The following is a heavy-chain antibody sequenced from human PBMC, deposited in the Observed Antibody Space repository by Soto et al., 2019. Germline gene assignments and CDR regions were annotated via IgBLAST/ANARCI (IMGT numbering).Heavy chain of an antibody. Sequence: QVQLQESGPGLVKPSQTLSLTCTVSGGSISSGGYYWSWIRQHPGKGLEWIGYIYYSGSTYYNPSLKSRVTISVDTSKNQFYLKLSSVTAADTAVYYCANSRGLWFGEFDAFDIWGQGTMVTVSS. D-gene: IGHD3-10*01. V-gene: IGHV4-31*03. J-gene: IGHJ3*02. CDR3: ANSRGLWFGEFDAFDI. CDR1: GGSISSGGYY. CDR2: IYYSGST.